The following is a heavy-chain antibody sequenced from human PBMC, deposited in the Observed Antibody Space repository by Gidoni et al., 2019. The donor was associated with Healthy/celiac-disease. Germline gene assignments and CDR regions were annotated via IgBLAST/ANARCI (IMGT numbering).Heavy chain of an antibody. J-gene: IGHJ4*02. V-gene: IGHV4-59*01. CDR2: IYYSGST. D-gene: IGHD3-22*01. CDR1: GGSISSYY. CDR3: ARDGDDSSGYYLGY. Sequence: QVQLQESGPGLVKPSETLSLTCTVSGGSISSYYWSWIRQPPGKGLEWIGYIYYSGSTNYNPSLKSRVTISVDTSKNQFSLKLSSVTAADTAVYYCARDGDDSSGYYLGYWDQGTLVTVSS.